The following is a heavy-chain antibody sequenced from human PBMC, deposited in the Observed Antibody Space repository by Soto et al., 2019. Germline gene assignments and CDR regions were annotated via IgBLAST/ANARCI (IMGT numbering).Heavy chain of an antibody. D-gene: IGHD3-22*01. Sequence: GGSMRLSCAASGFTFSSYAMNWVRQAPGKGLEWVSAISGSAATTHFADSVKGRFTISRDNSKNTLYLQMNSLRAEDTAVYYCARDRSYYDSSGSYSPPYWGQGTLVTVSS. CDR1: GFTFSSYA. V-gene: IGHV3-23*01. CDR2: ISGSAATT. J-gene: IGHJ4*02. CDR3: ARDRSYYDSSGSYSPPY.